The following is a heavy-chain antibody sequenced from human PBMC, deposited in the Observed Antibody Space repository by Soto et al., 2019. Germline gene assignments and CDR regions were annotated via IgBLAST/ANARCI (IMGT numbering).Heavy chain of an antibody. J-gene: IGHJ6*02. CDR1: GFSLSTSGMC. CDR2: IDWDDDK. V-gene: IGHV2-70*01. Sequence: SGPTLVNPTQTLTLTCTFPGFSLSTSGMCVSWIRQPPGKALECLALIDWDDDKYYSTSLKTSLTISKDTYKNQVVLTMTNMDPVDTATYYCARARGYYGSGSYYYYYYGMDVWGQGT. CDR3: ARARGYYGSGSYYYYYYGMDV. D-gene: IGHD3-10*01.